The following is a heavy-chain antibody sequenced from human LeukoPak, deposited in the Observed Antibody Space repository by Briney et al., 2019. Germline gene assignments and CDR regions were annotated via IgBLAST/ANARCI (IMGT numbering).Heavy chain of an antibody. CDR2: MNPNSGNT. V-gene: IGHV1-8*01. CDR3: ARVIGYCSSTSCSYYFDY. D-gene: IGHD2-2*01. J-gene: IGHJ4*02. CDR1: GYTFTSYD. Sequence: GASVKVSRKASGYTFTSYDINWVRQATGQGLEWMGWMNPNSGNTGCAQKFQGRVTMTRNTSISTAYMELSSLRSEDTAVYYCARVIGYCSSTSCSYYFDYWGQGTLVTVSS.